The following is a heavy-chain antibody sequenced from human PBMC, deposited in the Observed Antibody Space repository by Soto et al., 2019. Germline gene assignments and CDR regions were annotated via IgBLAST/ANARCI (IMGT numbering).Heavy chain of an antibody. J-gene: IGHJ6*02. D-gene: IGHD6-6*01. CDR1: GFTFSGYA. CDR2: VSYTGNNK. V-gene: IGHV3-30*04. CDR3: SRDRGGRSSLFAMDV. Sequence: QVQLVESGGGVIQPGRSLRLSCTASGFTFSGYAMYWVRQAPGKGLEWVAFVSYTGNNKYYADSVKGRFSISRDNSKNPLFLEGASLRGEDTAVYYCSRDRGGRSSLFAMDVWGQGTTVTVSS.